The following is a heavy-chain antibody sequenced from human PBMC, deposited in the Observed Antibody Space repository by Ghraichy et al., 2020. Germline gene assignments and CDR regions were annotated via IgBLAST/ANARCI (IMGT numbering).Heavy chain of an antibody. D-gene: IGHD2-21*01. V-gene: IGHV1-2*06. Sequence: ASVKVSCKASGYSFSGYYMLWVRQAPGQGLEWMGRINPNSGGTNYAQKFQGRVTMTRDTSISTAYMELSRLRSDDTAVYYCARDHLFLDYYFYMDVWGKGXXXTXXS. CDR3: ARDHLFLDYYFYMDV. CDR2: INPNSGGT. J-gene: IGHJ6*03. CDR1: GYSFSGYY.